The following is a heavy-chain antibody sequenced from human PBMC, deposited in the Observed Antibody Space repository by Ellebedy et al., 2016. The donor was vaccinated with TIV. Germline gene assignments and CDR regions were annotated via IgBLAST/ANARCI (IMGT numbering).Heavy chain of an antibody. CDR3: AHMVGRRGAAYDIPFDY. CDR2: IYWSDDK. CDR1: GLSLSTSGVG. J-gene: IGHJ4*02. V-gene: IGHV2-5*01. D-gene: IGHD3-9*01. Sequence: SGPTLVXPTETLTLTCTFSGLSLSTSGVGVGWIRQPPGKALEWLALIYWSDDKFYSPSLKSRLTITKDTSKNQVVLTMTNLDPVDTATYYCAHMVGRRGAAYDIPFDYWGQGTLVTVSS.